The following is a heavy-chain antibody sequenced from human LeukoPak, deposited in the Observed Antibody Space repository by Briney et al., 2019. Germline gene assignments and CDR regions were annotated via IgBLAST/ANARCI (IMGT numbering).Heavy chain of an antibody. V-gene: IGHV3-53*01. J-gene: IGHJ3*02. CDR1: GFTVNSNY. CDR3: ARDLPGAVAGTDAFDI. D-gene: IGHD6-19*01. Sequence: GGSLRLSCAASGFTVNSNYMSWVRQAPGKGLEWVSVIYSGGSTYYADSVKGRFTISRDNSKNTLYLQMNSLRAEDTAVYYCARDLPGAVAGTDAFDIWGQGTMVTVSS. CDR2: IYSGGST.